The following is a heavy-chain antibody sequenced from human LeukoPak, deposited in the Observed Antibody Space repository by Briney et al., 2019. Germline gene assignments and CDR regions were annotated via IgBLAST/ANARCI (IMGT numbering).Heavy chain of an antibody. Sequence: ASVKVSCKASGYTFTSYDINWVRQATGQGLEWMGWMNPNSGNTGYAQKFQGRVTMTRNTSISTAYTELSSLRSEDTAVYYCARGGLYQLLKDYYYMDVWGKGTTVTVSS. J-gene: IGHJ6*03. V-gene: IGHV1-8*01. CDR3: ARGGLYQLLKDYYYMDV. D-gene: IGHD2-2*01. CDR2: MNPNSGNT. CDR1: GYTFTSYD.